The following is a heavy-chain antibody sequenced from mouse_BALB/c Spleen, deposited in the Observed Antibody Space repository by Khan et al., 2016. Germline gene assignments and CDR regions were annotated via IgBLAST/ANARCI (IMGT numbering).Heavy chain of an antibody. J-gene: IGHJ3*01. D-gene: IGHD2-14*01. Sequence: EVQLQESGPGLVKPSQSLSLTCTVTGYSITSDYAWNWIRQFPGNKLEWMGYISYSGSTSYNPSLKSRISITRDTSKNQLFLPLHSVTTADTATYDCAGGRYPAYWGQGTLFTVAA. CDR1: GYSITSDYA. CDR2: ISYSGST. CDR3: AGGRYPAY. V-gene: IGHV3-2*02.